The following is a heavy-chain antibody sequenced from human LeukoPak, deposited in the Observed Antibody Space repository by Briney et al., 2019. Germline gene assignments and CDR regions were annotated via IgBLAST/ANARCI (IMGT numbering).Heavy chain of an antibody. Sequence: SETLSLTCTVSRGSISSYYWSWIRQPPGKGLEWIGCIYYSGTTNYNPPLKSRVTISVDTSKNQFSLKLSSVTAADTAVYYCARHKVVEQYNWFDPWGQGTLVTVSS. CDR3: ARHKVVEQYNWFDP. D-gene: IGHD1/OR15-1a*01. V-gene: IGHV4-59*08. J-gene: IGHJ5*02. CDR1: RGSISSYY. CDR2: IYYSGTT.